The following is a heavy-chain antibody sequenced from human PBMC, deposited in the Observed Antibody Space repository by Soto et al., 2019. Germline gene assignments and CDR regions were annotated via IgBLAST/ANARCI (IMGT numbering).Heavy chain of an antibody. D-gene: IGHD5-18*01. Sequence: QVQLQESGPGLVKPSQTLSLACSVSGAIVTSGENYWSWVRQPPVRGLEWVGYIYDSGITYYTPVLSSRVTLSLDRPNNEVSLKLSSVTAADTAVYFCVRNLAHGYTGNVCGHGAMVTVSS. CDR2: IYDSGIT. CDR1: GAIVTSGENY. J-gene: IGHJ3*01. V-gene: IGHV4-30-4*01. CDR3: VRNLAHGYTGNV.